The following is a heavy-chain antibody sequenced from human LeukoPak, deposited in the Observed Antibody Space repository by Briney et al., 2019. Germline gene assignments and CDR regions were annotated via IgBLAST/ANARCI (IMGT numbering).Heavy chain of an antibody. Sequence: ASVKVSCKASGYTLSNYDISWVRQAPGQGLEWVGWISVYNGNTNYAQKFQGRVTMTTDTSTSTAYMELRSLRSDDTAMYYCARVDAGRYYGHDYWGQGTLVTVTS. J-gene: IGHJ4*02. D-gene: IGHD1-26*01. CDR2: ISVYNGNT. V-gene: IGHV1-18*01. CDR1: GYTLSNYD. CDR3: ARVDAGRYYGHDY.